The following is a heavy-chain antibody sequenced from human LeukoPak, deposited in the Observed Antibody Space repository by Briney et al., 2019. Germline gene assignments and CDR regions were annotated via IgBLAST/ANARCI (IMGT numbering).Heavy chain of an antibody. CDR3: ARVYDSSGYYSPRNDYYYMDV. J-gene: IGHJ6*03. D-gene: IGHD3-22*01. V-gene: IGHV1-18*01. CDR1: GYTFTSYG. Sequence: AAVKVSCKASGYTFTSYGISSGRQAPGQGLEWMGLISAYNGNTNYAQKLQGRGTMTTDTSTRTAYMELRSLRSDDTAVYYCARVYDSSGYYSPRNDYYYMDVWGKGTTVTVSS. CDR2: ISAYNGNT.